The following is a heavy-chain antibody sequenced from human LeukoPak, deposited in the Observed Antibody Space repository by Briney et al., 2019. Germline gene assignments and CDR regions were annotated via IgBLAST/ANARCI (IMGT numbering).Heavy chain of an antibody. J-gene: IGHJ5*02. CDR2: ISGSGGST. CDR1: GFTFSSYG. CDR3: AKRAYFGDFQIRPNWFDP. D-gene: IGHD3-10*01. V-gene: IGHV3-23*01. Sequence: GGSLRLSCAASGFTFSSYGMSWVRQAPGKGLEWVSAISGSGGSTYYVHAVKSRFTISRDNSKHTLYLQMNSLRAEETAVYYCAKRAYFGDFQIRPNWFDPWGQGTLVTVSS.